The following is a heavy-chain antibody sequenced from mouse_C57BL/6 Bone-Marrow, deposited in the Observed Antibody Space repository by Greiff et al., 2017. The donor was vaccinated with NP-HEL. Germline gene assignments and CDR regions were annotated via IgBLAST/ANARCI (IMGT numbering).Heavy chain of an antibody. CDR1: GYTFTSYW. Sequence: LQQPGAELVMPGASVKLSCKASGYTFTSYWMHWVKQRPGQGLEWIGEIDPSDSYTNYNQKFKGKSTLTVDKSSSTAYMQLSSLTSEDSAVYYCTTVDYWGGGTTLTVSS. CDR2: IDPSDSYT. J-gene: IGHJ2*01. CDR3: TTVDY. V-gene: IGHV1-69*01.